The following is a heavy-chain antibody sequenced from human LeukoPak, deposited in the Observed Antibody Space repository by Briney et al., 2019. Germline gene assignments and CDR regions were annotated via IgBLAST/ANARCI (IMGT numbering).Heavy chain of an antibody. Sequence: GGSLRLSCAASGFTFSSYSMNWVRQAPGKGLEWVANIKQDGSEQYYVDSVKGRFTISRDNARNSLYLQMNSLRAEDTAVYYCARVYYYDTSGYYPDLFDFWGQGTLVTVSS. CDR2: IKQDGSEQ. J-gene: IGHJ4*02. D-gene: IGHD3-22*01. CDR3: ARVYYYDTSGYYPDLFDF. CDR1: GFTFSSYS. V-gene: IGHV3-7*01.